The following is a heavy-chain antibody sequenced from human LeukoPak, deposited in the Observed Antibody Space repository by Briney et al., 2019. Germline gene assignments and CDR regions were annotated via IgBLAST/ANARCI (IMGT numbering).Heavy chain of an antibody. CDR2: IYHSGST. V-gene: IGHV4-38-2*02. J-gene: IGHJ5*02. D-gene: IGHD3-10*01. CDR3: ARGITMVREVTWFDP. CDR1: GYSISSGYY. Sequence: PSETLSLTCTVSGYSISSGYYWVWIRPPPGKGLEWIGSIYHSGSTYYNPSLKSRVTISVDTSKNQFSLKLSSVTAADTAVYYCARGITMVREVTWFDPWGQGTLVTVSS.